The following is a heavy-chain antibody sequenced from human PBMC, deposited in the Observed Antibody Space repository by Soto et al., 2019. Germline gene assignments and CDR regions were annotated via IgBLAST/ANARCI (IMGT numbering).Heavy chain of an antibody. V-gene: IGHV3-33*01. CDR3: ARGCSGGSCYSREEPGNWFDP. D-gene: IGHD2-15*01. CDR2: IWYDGSNK. CDR1: GFTFSSYG. Sequence: GGSRRRSWGASGFTFSSYGMHGVRQAPGKGLEWVAVIWYDGSNKYYADSVKGRFTISRDNSKNTLYLQMNSLRAEDTAVYYCARGCSGGSCYSREEPGNWFDPWGQGTLVTVSS. J-gene: IGHJ5*02.